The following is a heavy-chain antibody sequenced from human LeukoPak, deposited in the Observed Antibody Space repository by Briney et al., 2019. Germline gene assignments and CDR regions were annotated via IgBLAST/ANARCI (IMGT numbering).Heavy chain of an antibody. CDR2: INPNSGGT. D-gene: IGHD6-19*01. J-gene: IGHJ4*02. Sequence: ASVKVSCKASGYXFTGYYMHWVRQAPGQGLEWMGWINPNSGGTNYAQKFQGRVTMTRDTSISTAYMELSRLRSDDTAVYYCARDRSSGWYVDYWGQGTLVTVSS. CDR1: GYXFTGYY. CDR3: ARDRSSGWYVDY. V-gene: IGHV1-2*02.